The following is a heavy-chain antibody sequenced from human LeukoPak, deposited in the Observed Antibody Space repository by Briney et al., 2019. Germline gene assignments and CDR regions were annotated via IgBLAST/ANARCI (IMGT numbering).Heavy chain of an antibody. J-gene: IGHJ3*02. V-gene: IGHV1-69*13. D-gene: IGHD3-10*01. Sequence: SVKVSCKVSGGTFRSYAINWVRQAPGQGLEWMGGIIPIFGTGKYAQKFQGRVTITADESTSTAYMELSSLRSEDTAVYYCEGIDEMIWFGDRDKDAFDIWGQGTMVTVSS. CDR2: IIPIFGTG. CDR1: GGTFRSYA. CDR3: EGIDEMIWFGDRDKDAFDI.